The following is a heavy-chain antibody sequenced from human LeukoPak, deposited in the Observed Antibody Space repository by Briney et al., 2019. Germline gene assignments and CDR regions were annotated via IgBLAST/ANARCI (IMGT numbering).Heavy chain of an antibody. V-gene: IGHV3-30*02. J-gene: IGHJ4*02. D-gene: IGHD6-13*01. Sequence: GGSLRLSCAASGFTFSSYGMHWVRQAPGKGLEWVAFIRNDGSNKYYADSVKGRFTISRDNSKNTLYLQMNSLRAEDTAVYNCAKDLTGSSWTFDYWGQATLVTVSS. CDR1: GFTFSSYG. CDR2: IRNDGSNK. CDR3: AKDLTGSSWTFDY.